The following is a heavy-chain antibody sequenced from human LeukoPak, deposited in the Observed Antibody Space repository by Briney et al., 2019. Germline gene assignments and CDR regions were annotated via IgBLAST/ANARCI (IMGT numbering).Heavy chain of an antibody. V-gene: IGHV3-53*01. D-gene: IGHD3-22*01. CDR2: IYSGGST. CDR3: AREFYDSSGYYDY. CDR1: GFTVSSNY. Sequence: GGSLRLSCAASGFTVSSNYMSWVRQAPGKGLEWVSVIYSGGSTYYADSVKGRFTISRDNSKNTLYLQMNSLRAEDTAVCYCAREFYDSSGYYDYWGQGTLVTVSS. J-gene: IGHJ4*02.